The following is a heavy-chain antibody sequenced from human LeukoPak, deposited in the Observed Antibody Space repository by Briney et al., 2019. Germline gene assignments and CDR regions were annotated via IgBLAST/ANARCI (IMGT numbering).Heavy chain of an antibody. CDR1: GGTFSSYA. Sequence: SVKVSCKASGGTFSSYAISWVRQAPGQGLEWMGGITPIFGTANYAQKFQGRVTITADESTSTAYMELSSLRSEDTAVYYCARSLQASKAVAAHYGMDVWGQGTTVTVSS. D-gene: IGHD6-19*01. J-gene: IGHJ6*02. CDR3: ARSLQASKAVAAHYGMDV. CDR2: ITPIFGTA. V-gene: IGHV1-69*13.